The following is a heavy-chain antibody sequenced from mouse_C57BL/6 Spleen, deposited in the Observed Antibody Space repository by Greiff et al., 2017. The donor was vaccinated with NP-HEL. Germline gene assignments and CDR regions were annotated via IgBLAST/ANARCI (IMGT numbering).Heavy chain of an antibody. CDR3: ARDSNYGRAAIDY. CDR1: GYTFTSYT. D-gene: IGHD2-5*01. Sequence: QVQLQQSGAELVRPGASVKMSCKASGYTFTSYTMHWVKQTPRQGLEWIGAIYPGNGDTSYNQKFKGKATLTVDKSSSTAYMQLSSLTSEDSPVYFCARDSNYGRAAIDYWGQGTSVTVSS. V-gene: IGHV1-12*01. J-gene: IGHJ4*01. CDR2: IYPGNGDT.